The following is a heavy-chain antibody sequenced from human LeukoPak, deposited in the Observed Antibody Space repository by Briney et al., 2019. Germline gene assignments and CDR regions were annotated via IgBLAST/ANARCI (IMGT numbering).Heavy chain of an antibody. Sequence: GESLKISGKGSGYSFTSYWIAWVRQMPGKGLEWMGIISPGDSDTRYSPSFQGQVTISADKSISTAYLNWSSLKASDTAMYYCTFSMVRGVMEYFHHWGQGTLVTVSS. V-gene: IGHV5-51*01. CDR2: ISPGDSDT. CDR1: GYSFTSYW. CDR3: TFSMVRGVMEYFHH. J-gene: IGHJ1*01. D-gene: IGHD3-10*01.